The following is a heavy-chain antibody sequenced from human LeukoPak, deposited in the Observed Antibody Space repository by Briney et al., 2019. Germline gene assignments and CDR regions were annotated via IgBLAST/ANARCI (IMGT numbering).Heavy chain of an antibody. J-gene: IGHJ4*02. CDR3: ARGLLSYGGLDY. Sequence: AAVTVSFKASGYTHPSYDINWVGQAAGQGREWMVRMNPNMGNTGYAQKVRGRVTMTRNTSISTAYMELSSLRSEDTAVYYCARGLLSYGGLDYWGQGTLVTVSS. CDR1: GYTHPSYD. D-gene: IGHD4-23*01. V-gene: IGHV1-8*01. CDR2: MNPNMGNT.